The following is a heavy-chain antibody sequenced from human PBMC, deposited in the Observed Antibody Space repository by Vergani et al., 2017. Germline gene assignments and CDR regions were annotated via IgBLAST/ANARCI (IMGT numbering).Heavy chain of an antibody. V-gene: IGHV3-30*18. D-gene: IGHD3-10*01. CDR1: GFSFSSHA. J-gene: IGHJ6*03. CDR3: AKAGSVTSGSLQYDFYMDV. Sequence: QVQLVESGGGRVQPGRSLRLSCAASGFSFSSHAIHWVRQAPGKGLEWVAVIRNDGSKKYYADSVKGRFTISRDNSKNTLDLQMNSLRTQDTAVYYCAKAGSVTSGSLQYDFYMDVWGKGTTVTVS. CDR2: IRNDGSKK.